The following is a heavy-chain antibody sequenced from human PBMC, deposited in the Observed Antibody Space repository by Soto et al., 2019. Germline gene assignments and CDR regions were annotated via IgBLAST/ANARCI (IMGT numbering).Heavy chain of an antibody. CDR2: INAGNGNT. V-gene: IGHV1-3*05. Sequence: QVPLVQSGAEEKKPGASVKVSCKASGYTFTSYAMHWVRQAPGQRLEWMGWINAGNGNTKYSQKFQGRVIITRDTSASTAYMELSSLRSEDTAVYYCARGITLPTPLDYWGQGTLVTVSS. CDR3: ARGITLPTPLDY. CDR1: GYTFTSYA. J-gene: IGHJ4*02. D-gene: IGHD1-20*01.